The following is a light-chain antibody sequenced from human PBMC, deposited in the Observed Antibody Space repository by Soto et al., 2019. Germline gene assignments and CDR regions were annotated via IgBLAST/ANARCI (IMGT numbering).Light chain of an antibody. CDR2: NAS. Sequence: EIVLTQSPATLSLSPGERATLSCRASQSVSSYLAWYQQKPGQAPRLLIYNASNWATAIPARFSGSGSGTDFTLTISSLEPEDFAVYYCQQRSNWPITFGPGTKVEIK. J-gene: IGKJ3*01. CDR1: QSVSSY. CDR3: QQRSNWPIT. V-gene: IGKV3-11*01.